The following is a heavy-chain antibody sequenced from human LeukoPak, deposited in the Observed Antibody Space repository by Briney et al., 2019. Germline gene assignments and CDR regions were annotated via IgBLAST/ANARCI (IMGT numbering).Heavy chain of an antibody. CDR1: SFTFSNAW. J-gene: IGHJ4*02. Sequence: GGSLRLSCAASSFTFSNAWMNWVRQAPGKGLEWVSAISGSGGSTYYADSVKGRFTISRDNSKNTLYLQMNSLRAEDTAVYYCAKDRSSGWYGVDYWGQGTLVTVSS. D-gene: IGHD6-19*01. CDR3: AKDRSSGWYGVDY. CDR2: ISGSGGST. V-gene: IGHV3-23*01.